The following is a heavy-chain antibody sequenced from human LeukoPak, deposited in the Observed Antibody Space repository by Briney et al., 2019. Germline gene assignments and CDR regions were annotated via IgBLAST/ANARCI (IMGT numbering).Heavy chain of an antibody. V-gene: IGHV1-69*05. CDR2: IIPIFGTA. J-gene: IGHJ5*02. CDR1: GGTFSSYA. D-gene: IGHD1-26*01. Sequence: SVKVSCKASGGTFSSYAISWVREAPGQGLEWMGGIIPIFGTANYAQKFQGRVTITTDESTSTAYMELSSLRSEDTAVYYCARVCPMGGSGSYLFDPWGQGTLVTVSS. CDR3: ARVCPMGGSGSYLFDP.